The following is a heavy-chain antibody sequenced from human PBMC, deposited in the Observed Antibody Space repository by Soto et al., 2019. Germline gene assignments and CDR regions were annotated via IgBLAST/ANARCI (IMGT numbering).Heavy chain of an antibody. CDR2: IIPIFGTA. D-gene: IGHD3-10*01. CDR1: GGTFGSYA. J-gene: IGHJ4*02. Sequence: SVKVSCKASGGTFGSYAISWVRQAPGQGLEWMGGIIPIFGTANYAQKFQGRVTITADESTSTAYMELSSLRSEDTAVYYCARAAVLWFGESIGWGQGTLVTVS. V-gene: IGHV1-69*13. CDR3: ARAAVLWFGESIG.